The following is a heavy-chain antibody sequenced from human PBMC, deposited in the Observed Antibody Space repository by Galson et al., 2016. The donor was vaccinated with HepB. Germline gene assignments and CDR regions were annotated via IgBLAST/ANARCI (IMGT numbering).Heavy chain of an antibody. V-gene: IGHV3-43*01. CDR1: GFNFDDYS. CDR3: AKARLGSKWVSLDY. J-gene: IGHJ4*02. D-gene: IGHD1-26*01. CDR2: INKDGGTT. Sequence: SLRLSCAASGFNFDDYSMHWVRQAPGKGLEWVSLINKDGGTTYYADSVKGRFTISRDNSKNSLYVQMYSLRTEDTALYYCAKARLGSKWVSLDYWGQGTLVTVSS.